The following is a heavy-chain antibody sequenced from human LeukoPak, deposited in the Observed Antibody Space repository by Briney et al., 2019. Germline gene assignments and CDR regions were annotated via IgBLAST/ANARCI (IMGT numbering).Heavy chain of an antibody. CDR2: IRYDGTIK. V-gene: IGHV3-30*02. J-gene: IGHJ4*02. CDR1: GFTFSSYG. Sequence: GGSLRLSCAASGFTFSSYGMHWVRQAPGKGLEWVAFIRYDGTIKYYADSVKGRFTISRDNSKNTLYLQMNSLRAEDTAVYFCAKTGSSSWGYFDYWGQGTLVTVSS. CDR3: AKTGSSSWGYFDY. D-gene: IGHD6-13*01.